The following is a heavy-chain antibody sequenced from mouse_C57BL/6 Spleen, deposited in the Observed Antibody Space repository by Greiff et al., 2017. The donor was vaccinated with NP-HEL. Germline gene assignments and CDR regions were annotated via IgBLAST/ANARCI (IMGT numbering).Heavy chain of an antibody. J-gene: IGHJ4*01. CDR3: ARRTTVVPMGY. CDR2: IYPGDGDT. D-gene: IGHD1-1*01. Sequence: VQLQQSGAELVKPGASVKISCKASGYAFSSYWMNWVKQRPGKGLEWIGQIYPGDGDTNYNGKFKGKATLTADKSSSTAYMQLSSLTSEDSAVYFCARRTTVVPMGYWGKGTSVTVSS. V-gene: IGHV1-80*01. CDR1: GYAFSSYW.